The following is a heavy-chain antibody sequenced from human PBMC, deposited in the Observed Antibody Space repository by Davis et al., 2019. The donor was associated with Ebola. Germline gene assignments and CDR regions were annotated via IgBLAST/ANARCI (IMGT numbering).Heavy chain of an antibody. CDR3: ARIHSGGGWYWMFDY. CDR2: IYYSGST. D-gene: IGHD6-19*01. Sequence: GSLRLSCTASGGSISSYYWSWIRQPPGKGLDWIGYIYYSGSTNYNPSLKSRVTISVDTSKNQFSLKLSSVTAADTAVYYCARIHSGGGWYWMFDYWGQGTLVTVSS. V-gene: IGHV4-59*01. CDR1: GGSISSYY. J-gene: IGHJ4*02.